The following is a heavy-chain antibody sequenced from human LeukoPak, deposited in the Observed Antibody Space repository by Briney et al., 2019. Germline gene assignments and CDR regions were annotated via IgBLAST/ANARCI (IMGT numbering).Heavy chain of an antibody. Sequence: GESLKISCKGSGYSFTSYWIGWVRQMSGKGLEWMGIIYPGDSDTRYSPSFQGQVTISADKSISTAYLQWSSLKASDTAMYYCARGQRWIGWYFDYWGQGTLVTVSS. CDR1: GYSFTSYW. D-gene: IGHD2-2*03. CDR3: ARGQRWIGWYFDY. J-gene: IGHJ4*02. CDR2: IYPGDSDT. V-gene: IGHV5-51*01.